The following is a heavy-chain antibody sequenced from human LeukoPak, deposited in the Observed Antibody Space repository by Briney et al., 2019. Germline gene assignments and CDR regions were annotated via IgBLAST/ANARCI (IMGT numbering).Heavy chain of an antibody. D-gene: IGHD2-15*01. CDR3: ARDCSGGSCYFDY. Sequence: SVKVSCKASGGTFSSYAISWVRQAPGQGLEWMGGIIPIFGTANYAQKFQGRVTITADESTSTAYMELSSLRSEDTAVYYCARDCSGGSCYFDYWGQGTLVTVSS. CDR2: IIPIFGTA. CDR1: GGTFSSYA. V-gene: IGHV1-69*13. J-gene: IGHJ4*02.